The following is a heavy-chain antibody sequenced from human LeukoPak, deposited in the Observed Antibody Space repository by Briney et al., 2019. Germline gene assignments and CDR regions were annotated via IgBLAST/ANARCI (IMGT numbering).Heavy chain of an antibody. J-gene: IGHJ4*02. CDR1: GFTFSSYA. Sequence: GGSLRLSCAASGFTFSSYAMSWVRQAPGKGLEWVSVISGSGGATYYADSVKGRFTISRDNSKNTLYLQMNSLRAEDTAVYYCAKDGVATITFDSWGQGTLVTVSS. D-gene: IGHD5-12*01. V-gene: IGHV3-23*01. CDR3: AKDGVATITFDS. CDR2: ISGSGGAT.